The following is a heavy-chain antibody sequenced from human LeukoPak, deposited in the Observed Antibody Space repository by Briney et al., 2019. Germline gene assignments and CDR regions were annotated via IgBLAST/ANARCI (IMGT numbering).Heavy chain of an antibody. J-gene: IGHJ4*02. V-gene: IGHV4-34*01. Sequence: SETLSLTCAVYGGSFSGYYWSWIRQPPGKGLEWIGEINHSGSTNYNPSLKSRVTISVDTSKNQFSLRLSSVTAADTAVYYCAKSGGYGLIDYWGQGTLVTVSS. D-gene: IGHD1-26*01. CDR3: AKSGGYGLIDY. CDR1: GGSFSGYY. CDR2: INHSGST.